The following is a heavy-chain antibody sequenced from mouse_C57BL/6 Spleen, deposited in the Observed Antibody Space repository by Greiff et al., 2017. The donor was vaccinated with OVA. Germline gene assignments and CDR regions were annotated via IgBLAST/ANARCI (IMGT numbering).Heavy chain of an antibody. CDR2: IDPSDSYT. V-gene: IGHV1-50*01. CDR1: GYTFTSYW. CDR3: ARPIYYDYGGY. J-gene: IGHJ2*01. D-gene: IGHD2-4*01. Sequence: QVQLQQPGAELVKPGASVKLSCKASGYTFTSYWMQWVKQRPGQGLEWIGEIDPSDSYTNYNQKFKGKATLTVDTSSSTAYMQLISLTSEDSAVYYCARPIYYDYGGYWGQGTTLTVSS.